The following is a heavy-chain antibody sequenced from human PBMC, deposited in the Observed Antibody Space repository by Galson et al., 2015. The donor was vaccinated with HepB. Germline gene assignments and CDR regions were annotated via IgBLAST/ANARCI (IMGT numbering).Heavy chain of an antibody. CDR2: TYTSGST. D-gene: IGHD2-2*01. CDR1: GGSISSYF. CDR3: ARDHLSSCSTISCWGWFDP. Sequence: SETLSLTCSVSGGSISSYFWSWIRQPAGKGLEWIGRTYTSGSTNYNPSLKSRVTMSVDTSKNQFSLKLSSVTAADTAVYYCARDHLSSCSTISCWGWFDPWGQGTLVTVSS. V-gene: IGHV4-4*07. J-gene: IGHJ5*02.